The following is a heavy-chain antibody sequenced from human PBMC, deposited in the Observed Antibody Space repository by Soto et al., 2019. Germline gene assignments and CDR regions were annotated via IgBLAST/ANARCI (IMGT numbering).Heavy chain of an antibody. CDR1: GITFSDCY. CDR2: MSSSGTNI. Sequence: QVHLVESGGGLVKPGGSLRLSCAASGITFSDCYVNWIRQAPGKGLEWVSYMSSSGTNINYAGSVRGRFTVSRDNAKNSLYLQMNSLRAEDTAIYYCARVRLGQWGYAMDVWGQGTTVTVSS. J-gene: IGHJ6*02. V-gene: IGHV3-11*01. CDR3: ARVRLGQWGYAMDV. D-gene: IGHD1-26*01.